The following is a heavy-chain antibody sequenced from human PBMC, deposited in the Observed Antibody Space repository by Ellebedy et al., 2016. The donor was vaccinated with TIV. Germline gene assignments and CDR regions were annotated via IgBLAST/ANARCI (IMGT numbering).Heavy chain of an antibody. CDR1: GYSFTSYW. CDR3: ARRKGTTVVTNDAFDI. CDR2: IYPGDFDT. Sequence: GESLKISCKGSGYSFTSYWIGWVRQMPGKGLEWMGIIYPGDFDTRYSPSFQGQVTISADKSISTAYLQWSSLKASDTAMYYCARRKGTTVVTNDAFDIWGQGTMVTVSS. J-gene: IGHJ3*02. D-gene: IGHD4-23*01. V-gene: IGHV5-51*01.